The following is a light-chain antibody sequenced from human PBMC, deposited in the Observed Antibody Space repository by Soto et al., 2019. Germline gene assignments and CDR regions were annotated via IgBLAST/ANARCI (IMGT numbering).Light chain of an antibody. CDR1: QSLSNL. J-gene: IGKJ1*01. CDR2: KAS. CDR3: QQYNSFST. Sequence: DIQMTQSPSTLSASVGDRVTITCRASQSLSNLLAWYQQKPGKAPKLLIYKASNLESGVPSRFSGSGSGTEFTLTITSLQPDDFATYYCQQYNSFSTFGQGTKLEIK. V-gene: IGKV1-5*03.